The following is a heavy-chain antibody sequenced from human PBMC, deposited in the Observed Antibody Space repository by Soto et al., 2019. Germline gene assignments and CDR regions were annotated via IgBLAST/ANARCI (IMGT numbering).Heavy chain of an antibody. CDR2: IIPIFGTA. Sequence: QVQLVQSGAEVKKPGSSVTVSCNASGGTFSSYAISWVRQAPGQGLEWMGGIIPIFGTADYAQKFQGRVTITADESTSTAYMELSSLRSEDTAVYYCAHRCAGTSCPISYYYGMDVWGQGTTVTVSS. V-gene: IGHV1-69*12. CDR1: GGTFSSYA. J-gene: IGHJ6*02. CDR3: AHRCAGTSCPISYYYGMDV. D-gene: IGHD2-2*01.